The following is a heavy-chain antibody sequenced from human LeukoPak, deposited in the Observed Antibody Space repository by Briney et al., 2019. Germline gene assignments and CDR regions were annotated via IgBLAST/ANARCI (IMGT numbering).Heavy chain of an antibody. CDR1: GYTFTSYD. D-gene: IGHD4-17*01. V-gene: IGHV1-8*01. CDR2: MNPNSGNT. Sequence: ASVKVSCKASGYTFTSYDIIWVRQATGQGLEWMGWMNPNSGNTGYAQKLQGRVTMTRNTSISTAYMELSSLRSEDTAVYYCARGIGSTTVTTLEYYFDYWGQGTLVTVSS. J-gene: IGHJ4*02. CDR3: ARGIGSTTVTTLEYYFDY.